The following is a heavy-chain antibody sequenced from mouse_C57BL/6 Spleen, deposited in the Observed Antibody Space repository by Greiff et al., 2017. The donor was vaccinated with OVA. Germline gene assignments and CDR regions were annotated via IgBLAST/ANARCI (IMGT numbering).Heavy chain of an antibody. CDR3: ARRGMAYYGLYYVDY. CDR2: INPNHGGT. Sequence: EVQLQQSGPELVKPGASVKISCKASGYTFTDYYMNWVKQSHGQSLEWIGVINPNHGGTSYNQKFKGKATLTVDKSSSTAYMELRSLTSEDSAVYYGARRGMAYYGLYYVDYWGQGTTLTVSS. V-gene: IGHV1-26*01. J-gene: IGHJ2*01. D-gene: IGHD1-2*01. CDR1: GYTFTDYY.